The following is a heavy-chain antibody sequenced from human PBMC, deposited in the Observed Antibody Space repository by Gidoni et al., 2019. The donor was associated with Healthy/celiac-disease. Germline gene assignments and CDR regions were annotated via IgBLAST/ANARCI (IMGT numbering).Heavy chain of an antibody. CDR1: GFTFSSYS. J-gene: IGHJ6*02. D-gene: IGHD6-19*01. V-gene: IGHV3-21*01. CDR2: ISSSSSYI. CDR3: ARDIRVAGHYYYYGMDV. Sequence: EVQLVESGGGLVKPGGSLRLSCEASGFTFSSYSMNWVRQAPGKGLEWVSSISSSSSYIYYADSVKGRFTISRDNAKNSLYLQMNSLRAEDTAVYYCARDIRVAGHYYYYGMDVWGQGTTVTVSS.